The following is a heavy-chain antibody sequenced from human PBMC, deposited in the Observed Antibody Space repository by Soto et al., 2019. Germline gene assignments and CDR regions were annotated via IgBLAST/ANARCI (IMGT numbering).Heavy chain of an antibody. CDR2: IYYSGST. J-gene: IGHJ4*02. Sequence: SETLSLTCTVSGGSISSYYWSWIRQPPGKGLEWIGYIYYSGSTNYNPSLKSRVTISVDTSKNQFSLKLSSVTAADTAVYYCARDLGGYSYGSDYWGQGTLVTVSS. D-gene: IGHD5-18*01. CDR3: ARDLGGYSYGSDY. CDR1: GGSISSYY. V-gene: IGHV4-59*01.